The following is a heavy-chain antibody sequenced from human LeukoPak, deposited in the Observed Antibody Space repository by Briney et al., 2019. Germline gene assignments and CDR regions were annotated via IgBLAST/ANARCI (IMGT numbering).Heavy chain of an antibody. D-gene: IGHD2-15*01. V-gene: IGHV3-7*03. J-gene: IGHJ6*02. Sequence: PGGSLRLSCAASEFSFRSYWMSWVRQAPGKGLEWVANIKQDGSEKYYVDSVKGRFTISRDNAKNSLYLQMNSLRAEDTAVYYCARDCSGGTCYSQYYYGMDVWGQGTTVTVSS. CDR3: ARDCSGGTCYSQYYYGMDV. CDR1: EFSFRSYW. CDR2: IKQDGSEK.